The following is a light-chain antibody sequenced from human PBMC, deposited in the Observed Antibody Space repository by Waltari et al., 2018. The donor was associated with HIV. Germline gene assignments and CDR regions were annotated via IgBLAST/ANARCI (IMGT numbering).Light chain of an antibody. J-gene: IGLJ1*01. CDR1: GSNIGGNF. V-gene: IGLV1-47*01. CDR2: RDN. CDR3: AAWDDSLSGLYV. Sequence: QSVLTQPPSASGTPGQRVTISCSGSGSNIGGNFVYWYQQLPGTAPKLLIYRDNQRPSGVPDRFSGSKSGTSASLAINGLRSEDEADYYCAAWDDSLSGLYVFGTGTKVTVL.